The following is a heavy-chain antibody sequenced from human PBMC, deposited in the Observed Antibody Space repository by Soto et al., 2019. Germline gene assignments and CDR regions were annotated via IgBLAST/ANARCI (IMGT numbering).Heavy chain of an antibody. D-gene: IGHD3-16*01. J-gene: IGHJ5*02. CDR3: ARGYGGPIGWFDP. CDR2: INAGNGNT. Sequence: QVPLVQSGAEVKKPGASVKVSCKASGYTFTSYAMHWVRQAPGQRLEWMGWINAGNGNTKYSQKFQGRVTITRDTSASTAYMELSSLRSEDTAVDYWARGYGGPIGWFDPWGQGTLVTVSS. CDR1: GYTFTSYA. V-gene: IGHV1-3*01.